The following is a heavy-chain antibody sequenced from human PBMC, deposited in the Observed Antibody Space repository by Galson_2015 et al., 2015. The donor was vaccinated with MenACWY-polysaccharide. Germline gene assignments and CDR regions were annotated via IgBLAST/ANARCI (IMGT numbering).Heavy chain of an antibody. J-gene: IGHJ5*02. CDR3: ANGGREVDNWLDP. V-gene: IGHV3-23*01. Sequence: SLRLSCAVSGFTFSSYGMSWVRQAPGRGLVWVSSITDSGSSTYYVDSVKGRFTISRDNSKNTLFLQMNSLRADDTAVYYCANGGREVDNWLDPWGQGALVTVSS. CDR2: ITDSGSST. CDR1: GFTFSSYG. D-gene: IGHD3-16*01.